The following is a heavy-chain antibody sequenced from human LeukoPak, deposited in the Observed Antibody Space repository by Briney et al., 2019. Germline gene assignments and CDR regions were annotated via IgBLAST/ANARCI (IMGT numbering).Heavy chain of an antibody. Sequence: GGSLRLSCAASGFTFSNYAMHWVRQAPGKGLEWVAVISYDGSNQYYADSVKGRFTISRDNSKNTLYLQMNSLRAEDTAVYYCARTDLDAANYWGQGTLVTVSS. CDR3: ARTDLDAANY. CDR1: GFTFSNYA. J-gene: IGHJ4*02. D-gene: IGHD5-18*01. CDR2: ISYDGSNQ. V-gene: IGHV3-30-3*01.